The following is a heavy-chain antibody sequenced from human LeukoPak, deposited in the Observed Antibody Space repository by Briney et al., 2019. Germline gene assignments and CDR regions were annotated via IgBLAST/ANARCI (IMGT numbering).Heavy chain of an antibody. Sequence: ASVTVSCKASGGTFSSYAISWVRQAPGQGLEWMGGIIPIFGTANYAQKFQGRVTITADESTSTAYMELSSLRSEDTAVYYCARDPLYGDYVKYFDYWGQGTLVTVSS. V-gene: IGHV1-69*01. J-gene: IGHJ4*02. D-gene: IGHD4-17*01. CDR1: GGTFSSYA. CDR2: IIPIFGTA. CDR3: ARDPLYGDYVKYFDY.